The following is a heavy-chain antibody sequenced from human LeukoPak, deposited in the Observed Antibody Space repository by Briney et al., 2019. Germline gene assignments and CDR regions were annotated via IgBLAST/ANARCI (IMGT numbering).Heavy chain of an antibody. CDR2: IYYSGST. D-gene: IGHD1-26*01. CDR3: ARAPVYSGTYFDY. Sequence: PSETLSLTCTVSGDSINDHYWSWIRQPPGKGLEWIGYIYYSGSTYYNPSLKSRVIISLDTSKNQFSLKLSSVTAADTAVYYCARAPVYSGTYFDYWGQGTLVTVSS. J-gene: IGHJ4*02. V-gene: IGHV4-30-4*08. CDR1: GDSINDHY.